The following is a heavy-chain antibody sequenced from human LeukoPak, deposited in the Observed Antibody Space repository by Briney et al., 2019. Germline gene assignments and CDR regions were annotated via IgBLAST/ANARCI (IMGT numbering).Heavy chain of an antibody. J-gene: IGHJ4*02. D-gene: IGHD5-18*01. Sequence: PGGSLRLSCAASGFTFSSYSMNWVRRAPGKGLEWVSSISSSSSYIYYADSVKGRFTISRDNAKNSLYLQMNSLRAEDTAVYYCAREVRGYSYTSLDYWGQGTLVTVSS. V-gene: IGHV3-21*01. CDR1: GFTFSSYS. CDR2: ISSSSSYI. CDR3: AREVRGYSYTSLDY.